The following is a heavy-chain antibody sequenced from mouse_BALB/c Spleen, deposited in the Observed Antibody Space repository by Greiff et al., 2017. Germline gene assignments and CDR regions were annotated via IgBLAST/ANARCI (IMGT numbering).Heavy chain of an antibody. CDR3: TRSDYVAY. V-gene: IGHV1S22*01. CDR2: IYPGSGST. J-gene: IGHJ3*01. Sequence: LQQPGSELVRPGASVKLSCKASGYTFTSYWMHWVKQRPGQGLEWIGNIYPGSGSTNYDEKFKSKATLTVDTSSSTAYMQLSSLTSEDSAVYYCTRSDYVAYWGQGTLVTVSA. CDR1: GYTFTSYW. D-gene: IGHD2-4*01.